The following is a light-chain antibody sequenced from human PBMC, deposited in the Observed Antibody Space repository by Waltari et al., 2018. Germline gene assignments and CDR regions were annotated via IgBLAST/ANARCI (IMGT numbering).Light chain of an antibody. CDR3: QQYQNWPRT. V-gene: IGKV3-15*01. CDR2: GAS. CDR1: QTVRSN. Sequence: EIVMTQSPATLSVSPGERATLSCRANQTVRSNLAWYQQKPGQAPRLLIYGASTRATGIPARFSASGSGTEFTLTISALQSEEFAVYYCQQYQNWPRTFGQGTKVEIK. J-gene: IGKJ1*01.